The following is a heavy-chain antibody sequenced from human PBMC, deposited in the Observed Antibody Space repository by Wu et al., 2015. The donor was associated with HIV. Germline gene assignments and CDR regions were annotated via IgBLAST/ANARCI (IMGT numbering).Heavy chain of an antibody. V-gene: IGHV1-46*01. J-gene: IGHJ5*02. D-gene: IGHD2-15*01. CDR3: ARGCSGGSCSPGWFDP. CDR1: GYTFTRYY. Sequence: QAQLVHSGAEVKKPGASVRISCKASGYTFTRYYVHWVRQAPGQGFEWIGIINPSGGSTTYAQKFSDRVTMTSDSLTSTVYMELSRLRSDDTAVYYCARGCSGGSCSPGWFDPWGQGTLVTVSS. CDR2: INPSGGST.